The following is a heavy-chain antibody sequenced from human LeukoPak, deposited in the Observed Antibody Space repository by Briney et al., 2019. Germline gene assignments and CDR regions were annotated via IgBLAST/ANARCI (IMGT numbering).Heavy chain of an antibody. CDR2: AVGSGSNT. CDR1: GFTFNNYA. J-gene: IGHJ4*02. CDR3: AKDTDYYDSSGSFDY. Sequence: GGSLRLSCAASGFTFNNYAMSWVRQAPGKGMEWVSTAVGSGSNTYYADSVKGRFTLSRDDSKNTLYLQMNSLRAEDTALYYCAKDTDYYDSSGSFDYWGQGTLVTVSS. V-gene: IGHV3-23*01. D-gene: IGHD3-22*01.